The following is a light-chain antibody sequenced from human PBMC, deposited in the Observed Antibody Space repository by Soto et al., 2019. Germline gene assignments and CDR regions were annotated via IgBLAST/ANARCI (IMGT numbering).Light chain of an antibody. Sequence: DIQVTQSPSTLSASVGDRVIIACRASQTADKWVTWYQQKPGKAPNVLIYDAYRLESGVPSRFSGSGSGTLFTLTISNLQPDDFATDYCQQYNDYPYTFGQGTKVEI. CDR2: DAY. CDR3: QQYNDYPYT. J-gene: IGKJ2*01. V-gene: IGKV1-5*01. CDR1: QTADKW.